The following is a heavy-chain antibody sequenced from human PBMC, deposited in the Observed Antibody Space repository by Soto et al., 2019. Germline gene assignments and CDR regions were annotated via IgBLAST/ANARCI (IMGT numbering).Heavy chain of an antibody. D-gene: IGHD2-15*01. V-gene: IGHV4-39*01. CDR1: GGSISSSSYS. CDR3: ARQMVVAATRGRVGAHFDY. CDR2: IYYSGST. Sequence: QLQLQESGPGLVKPSETLSLTCTVSGGSISSSSYSWGWIRQPPGKGLEWIGSIYYSGSTYYIPSLKSRVTISVDTSKNQFSLKLSSVTAADTAVYYCARQMVVAATRGRVGAHFDYWGQGTLVTVSS. J-gene: IGHJ4*02.